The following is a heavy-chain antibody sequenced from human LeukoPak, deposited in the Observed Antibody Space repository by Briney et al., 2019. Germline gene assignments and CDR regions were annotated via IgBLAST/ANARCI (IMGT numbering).Heavy chain of an antibody. CDR3: ARDSGTTGEVKFDP. D-gene: IGHD3-10*01. CDR1: GGSISSYY. CDR2: IYRSGST. V-gene: IGHV4-4*07. J-gene: IGHJ5*02. Sequence: SETLSLTCTVSGGSISSYYWSWIRQPAGKGLEWIGHIYRSGSTNYNPSLNSRVTMSLDTSKNQFSLKLRSVTAADTAVYYCARDSGTTGEVKFDPWGQGTLVTVSS.